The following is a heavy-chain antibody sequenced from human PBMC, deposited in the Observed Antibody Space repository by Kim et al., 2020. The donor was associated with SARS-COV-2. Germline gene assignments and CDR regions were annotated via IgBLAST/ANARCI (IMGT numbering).Heavy chain of an antibody. V-gene: IGHV4-34*01. Sequence: SETLSLTCAVYGGSFSGYYWSWIRQPPGKGLEWIGEINHSGSTNYNPSLKSRVTISVDTSKNQFSLKLSSVTAADTAVYYCARGGPYYYYGMDVWGQGIT. CDR2: INHSGST. CDR3: ARGGPYYYYGMDV. J-gene: IGHJ6*02. CDR1: GGSFSGYY.